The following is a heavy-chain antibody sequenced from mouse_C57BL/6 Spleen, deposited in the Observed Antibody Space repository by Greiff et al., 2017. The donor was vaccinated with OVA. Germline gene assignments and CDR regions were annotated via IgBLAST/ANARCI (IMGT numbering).Heavy chain of an antibody. D-gene: IGHD2-3*01. V-gene: IGHV1-80*01. CDR3: ARAWLLRGGYFDY. J-gene: IGHJ2*01. CDR1: GYAFSSYW. Sequence: QVQLQQSGAELVPPVSSVPISFPASGYAFSSYWMNWVKQRPGKGLEWIGQIYPGDGDTNYNGKFKGKATLTADKSSSTAYMQLSSLTSEDAAVYFCARAWLLRGGYFDYWGQGTTLTVSS. CDR2: IYPGDGDT.